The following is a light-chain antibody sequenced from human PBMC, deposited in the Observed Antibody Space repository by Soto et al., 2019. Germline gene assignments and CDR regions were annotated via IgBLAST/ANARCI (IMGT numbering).Light chain of an antibody. CDR1: QTVTSSC. Sequence: ELVFTQSPDTLSLSPGERATLSCTASQTVTSSCLAWYQRKPGQAPRLLIHTTSTRETEIPDRFSGSGSGTEFTLTISRLQPEDFATYYCQQSYSPTRTFGPGTKVDIK. CDR3: QQSYSPTRT. CDR2: TTS. V-gene: IGKV3D-20*02. J-gene: IGKJ3*01.